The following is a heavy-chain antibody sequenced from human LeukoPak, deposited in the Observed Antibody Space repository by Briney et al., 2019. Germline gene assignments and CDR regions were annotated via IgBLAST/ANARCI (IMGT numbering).Heavy chain of an antibody. CDR3: ARVSRSNYYYMDV. CDR1: GGSISSSSYY. J-gene: IGHJ6*03. V-gene: IGHV4-39*07. CDR2: ICYSGST. Sequence: SETLSLTCTVSGGSISSSSYYWGWIRQPPGKGLEWIGSICYSGSTYYNPSLKSRVTISVDTSKNQFSLKLSSVTAADTAVYYCARVSRSNYYYMDVWGKGTTVTVSS.